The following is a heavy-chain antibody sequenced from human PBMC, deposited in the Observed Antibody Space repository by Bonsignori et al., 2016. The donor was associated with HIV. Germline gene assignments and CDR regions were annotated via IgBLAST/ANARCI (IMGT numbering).Heavy chain of an antibody. CDR3: VRDGTDGRAFDA. J-gene: IGHJ3*01. CDR2: TRNKANSYTT. CDR1: GFRFSDHY. Sequence: GESLKISCVASGFRFSDHYMDWVRQAPGKGLEWVARTRNKANSYTTEYAASVKGRFSISRDDSKNSVHLQMNSLKTEDTAVYFCVRDGTDGRAFDAWGQGDNGHRLL. D-gene: IGHD5-24*01. V-gene: IGHV3-72*01.